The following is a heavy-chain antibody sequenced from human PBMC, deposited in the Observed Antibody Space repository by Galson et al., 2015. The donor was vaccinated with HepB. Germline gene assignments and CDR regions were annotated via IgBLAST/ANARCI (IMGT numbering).Heavy chain of an antibody. D-gene: IGHD4-17*01. CDR3: ARGATETRTIHWFDP. V-gene: IGHV1-18*01. CDR2: ISAYNGNT. CDR1: GYIVINYG. J-gene: IGHJ5*02. Sequence: SVKVSCKASGYIVINYGISWVRQAPGQGFEWMGWISAYNGNTNYAQTFHGRVTMTTDTSTSTAYMELRRLRSDDTAVYYCARGATETRTIHWFDPWGQGTLVTVSS.